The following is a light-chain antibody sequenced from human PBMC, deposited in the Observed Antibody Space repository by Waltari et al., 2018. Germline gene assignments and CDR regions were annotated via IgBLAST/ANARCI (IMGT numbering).Light chain of an antibody. V-gene: IGLV3-1*01. CDR3: QAWDSSIHVV. J-gene: IGLJ2*01. CDR2: QES. CDR1: KRGDRY. Sequence: YEMTQPSSLSASPGNTDSITCSGDKRGDRYVAWYQQKPGQSPLLVIYQESKGPSAIPERFSGSNSGNTATLTISGTQAMDEADYYCQAWDSSIHVVYGGETKLTVL.